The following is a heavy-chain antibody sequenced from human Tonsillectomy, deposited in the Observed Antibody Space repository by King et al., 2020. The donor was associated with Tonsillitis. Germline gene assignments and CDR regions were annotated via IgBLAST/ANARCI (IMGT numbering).Heavy chain of an antibody. J-gene: IGHJ5*02. Sequence: VQLVQSGAEVKKPGASVKVSCKASGYTFTSYGISWVRQAPGQGLEWMGWISAYNGNTNYAQKLQGRVTMTTETSTSTAYMELRSLRSDDTAVYYCARDYDDFWSGSGGWFDPWGQGTLVTVSS. CDR2: ISAYNGNT. D-gene: IGHD3-3*01. V-gene: IGHV1-18*01. CDR1: GYTFTSYG. CDR3: ARDYDDFWSGSGGWFDP.